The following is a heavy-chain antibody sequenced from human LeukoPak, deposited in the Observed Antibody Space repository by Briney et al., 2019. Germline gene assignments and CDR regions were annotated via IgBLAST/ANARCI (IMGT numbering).Heavy chain of an antibody. Sequence: KPSETLSLTCAVYGGSFSGYYWSWIRQPPGKGLEWIGEINHSGSTNYNPSLKSRVTISVDTSKNQFSLKLSSVTAADTAVYYCASVYGDGIDYWGQGTLVTVSS. CDR1: GGSFSGYY. D-gene: IGHD4-17*01. CDR2: INHSGST. J-gene: IGHJ4*02. CDR3: ASVYGDGIDY. V-gene: IGHV4-34*01.